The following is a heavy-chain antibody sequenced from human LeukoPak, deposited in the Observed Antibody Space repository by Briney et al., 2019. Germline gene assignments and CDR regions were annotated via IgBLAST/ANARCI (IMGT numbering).Heavy chain of an antibody. CDR1: GFTFSDYY. Sequence: PGGSLRLSCAVSGFTFSDYYMSWIRQAPGKGLEGVSYISSSGSTIYYADSVKGRFTISRDNAKNSLYLQMNSLRAEDTAVYYCARVGAGTSPYYYYSMGVWGKGTTVTVSS. CDR3: ARVGAGTSPYYYYSMGV. J-gene: IGHJ6*03. CDR2: ISSSGSTI. V-gene: IGHV3-11*01. D-gene: IGHD1-1*01.